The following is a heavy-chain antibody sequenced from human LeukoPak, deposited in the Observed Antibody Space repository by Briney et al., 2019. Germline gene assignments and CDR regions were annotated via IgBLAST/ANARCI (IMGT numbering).Heavy chain of an antibody. J-gene: IGHJ6*04. D-gene: IGHD3-10*02. CDR1: GFTFSSSW. V-gene: IGHV3-23*01. Sequence: GGSLRLSCAASGFTFSSSWMTWVRQAPGKGLEWVSAISASGGSTYYADSVKGRFAISRDNSKNTLYLQMNSLRAEDTAVYYCAELGITMIGGVWGKGTTVTISS. CDR2: ISASGGST. CDR3: AELGITMIGGV.